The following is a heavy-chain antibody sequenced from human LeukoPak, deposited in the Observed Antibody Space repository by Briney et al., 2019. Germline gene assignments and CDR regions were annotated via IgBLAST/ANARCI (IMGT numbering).Heavy chain of an antibody. Sequence: PGRSLRLSCAASGFTFDDYAMHWVRQAPGKGLEWVSGISWNSGSIGYADSVKGRFTISRDNSKNTLYLQMNSLRAEDTAVYYCAKVVVVVTAIPNYFDYWGQGTLVTVSS. D-gene: IGHD2-21*02. CDR3: AKVVVVVTAIPNYFDY. CDR2: ISWNSGSI. V-gene: IGHV3-9*01. CDR1: GFTFDDYA. J-gene: IGHJ4*02.